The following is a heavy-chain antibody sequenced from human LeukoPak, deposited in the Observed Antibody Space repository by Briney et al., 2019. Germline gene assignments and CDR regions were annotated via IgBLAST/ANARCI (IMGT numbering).Heavy chain of an antibody. J-gene: IGHJ4*02. D-gene: IGHD4-17*01. CDR2: INPSGGST. Sequence: ASVKVSCKASGYTFTSYYMHWARQAPGQGLEWMGIINPSGGSTSYAQKFQGRVTMTRDTSTSTVYMELSSLRCEDTAVYYCARDATTVTTILRYFDYWGQGTLVTVSS. V-gene: IGHV1-46*01. CDR3: ARDATTVTTILRYFDY. CDR1: GYTFTSYY.